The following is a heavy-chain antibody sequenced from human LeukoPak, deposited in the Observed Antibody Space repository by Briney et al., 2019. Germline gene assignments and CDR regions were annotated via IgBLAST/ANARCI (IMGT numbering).Heavy chain of an antibody. CDR2: MNPNNGNT. J-gene: IGHJ4*02. V-gene: IGHV1-8*02. D-gene: IGHD2-8*01. CDR3: ARDLVDNACDF. Sequence: ASVKVSCEASGYTFTSYDIIWLRQATGQGLEWMGWMNPNNGNTGYVQKLQGRLTMTRDTSISTAYMELSSLRSEDTAVYYCARDLVDNACDFWGQGTLVTVSS. CDR1: GYTFTSYD.